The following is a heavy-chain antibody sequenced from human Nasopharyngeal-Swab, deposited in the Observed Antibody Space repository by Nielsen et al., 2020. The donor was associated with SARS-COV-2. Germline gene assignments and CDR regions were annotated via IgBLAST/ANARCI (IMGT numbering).Heavy chain of an antibody. D-gene: IGHD6-19*01. CDR2: FDPEDGET. V-gene: IGHV1-24*01. J-gene: IGHJ6*02. CDR3: ATESGGAVAHYGMDV. Sequence: ASVKVSCKVAGYTLTELSMHRGRQAPGKGLEWMGGFDPEDGETIYAQKFQGRVTMTEDTSTDTAYMELSSLRSEDTAVYYCATESGGAVAHYGMDVWGQGTTVTVSS. CDR1: GYTLTELS.